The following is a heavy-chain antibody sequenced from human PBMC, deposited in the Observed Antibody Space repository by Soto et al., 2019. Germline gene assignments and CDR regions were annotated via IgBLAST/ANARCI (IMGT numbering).Heavy chain of an antibody. D-gene: IGHD6-19*01. CDR2: ISYDGSNK. V-gene: IGHV3-30*18. J-gene: IGHJ6*02. CDR3: AKERIAVGYYGMDV. CDR1: GFTFSSYG. Sequence: GGSLRLSCAASGFTFSSYGMHWVRQAPGKGLEWVAVISYDGSNKYYADSVKGRFTISRDNSKNTLYLQMNSLRAEDTAVYYCAKERIAVGYYGMDVWGQGTTVTVSS.